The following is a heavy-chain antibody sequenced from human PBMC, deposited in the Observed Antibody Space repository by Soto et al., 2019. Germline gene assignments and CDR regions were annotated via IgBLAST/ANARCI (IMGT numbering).Heavy chain of an antibody. CDR2: ISYDGSNK. CDR3: ARGLLEWLRRGYGYYGMDV. D-gene: IGHD3-3*01. J-gene: IGHJ6*02. V-gene: IGHV3-30-3*01. Sequence: QVQLVESGGGVVQPGRSLRLSCAASGFTFSSYAMHWVRQAPGKGLEWVAVISYDGSNKYYADSVKGRFTISRDNSKNTLYLKMNSLGAEDTAVYYCARGLLEWLRRGYGYYGMDVWGQGTTVTVSS. CDR1: GFTFSSYA.